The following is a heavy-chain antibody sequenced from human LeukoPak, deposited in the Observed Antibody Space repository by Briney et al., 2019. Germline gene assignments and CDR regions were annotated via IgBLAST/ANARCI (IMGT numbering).Heavy chain of an antibody. V-gene: IGHV3-48*03. CDR2: ISSSGSTI. J-gene: IGHJ4*02. CDR3: ARASHGRLGELSLYSVDY. CDR1: GFTFSSYE. D-gene: IGHD3-16*02. Sequence: GGSLRLSCAASGFTFSSYEMNWVRQAPGKGLEWVSYISSSGSTIYYADSVKGRFTISRDNSKNTLYLQMNSLRAEDTAVYYCARASHGRLGELSLYSVDYWGQGTLVTVSS.